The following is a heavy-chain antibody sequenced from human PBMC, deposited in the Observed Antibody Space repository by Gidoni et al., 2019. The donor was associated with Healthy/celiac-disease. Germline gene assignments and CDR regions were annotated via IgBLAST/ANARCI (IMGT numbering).Heavy chain of an antibody. Sequence: EVQLVESGGGLVQPGGSLRLSCAASGFNFSSYVMSWVRQAPGKGLEWVANIKQDGSEKYYGDSVKGRFTISRDNAKNSLYLQMNSLRAEDTAVYYCAREDIVVVPAAISSYYYMDVWGKGTTVTVSS. CDR2: IKQDGSEK. V-gene: IGHV3-7*01. CDR3: AREDIVVVPAAISSYYYMDV. CDR1: GFNFSSYV. D-gene: IGHD2-2*01. J-gene: IGHJ6*03.